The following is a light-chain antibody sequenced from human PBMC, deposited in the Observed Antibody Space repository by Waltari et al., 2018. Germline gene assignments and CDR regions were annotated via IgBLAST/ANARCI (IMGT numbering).Light chain of an antibody. CDR3: ATWDDSLNAYV. CDR1: SSNIGNNT. V-gene: IGLV1-36*01. Sequence: QSVLTQPPSVSGAPRQRVTISCSGSSSNIGNNTVNWYHQPPGKAPNLLIYYNDLRPSGVSDRFSGSKSGTSASLAISGLQSEDEADYYCATWDDSLNAYVFGTGTKVTVL. J-gene: IGLJ1*01. CDR2: YND.